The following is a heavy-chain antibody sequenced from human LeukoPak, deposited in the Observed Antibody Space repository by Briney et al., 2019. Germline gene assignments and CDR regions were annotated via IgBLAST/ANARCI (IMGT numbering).Heavy chain of an antibody. D-gene: IGHD7-27*01. CDR2: IYPGDSDT. Sequence: GESLKISCKGSGYSFTSYWIAWVRQMPGKGLEWMGIIYPGDSDTRYSPSFQGHVTISADKPISTAYLQWSSLKASDSAMYYCARQAQLTGDAFDIWGQGTMVTVSS. V-gene: IGHV5-51*01. CDR3: ARQAQLTGDAFDI. CDR1: GYSFTSYW. J-gene: IGHJ3*02.